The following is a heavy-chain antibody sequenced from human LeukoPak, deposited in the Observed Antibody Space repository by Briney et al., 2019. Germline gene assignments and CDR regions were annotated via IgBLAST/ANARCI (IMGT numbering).Heavy chain of an antibody. CDR2: INHSGST. J-gene: IGHJ3*02. V-gene: IGHV4-34*01. CDR1: GGSFSGCY. CDR3: ARGDDTAMVSYAFDI. Sequence: SETLSLTCAVYGGSFSGCYWSWIRQPPGKGLEWIGEINHSGSTNYNPSLKSRVTISVDTSKNQFSLKLSSVTAADTAVYYCARGDDTAMVSYAFDIWGQGTMVTVSS. D-gene: IGHD5-18*01.